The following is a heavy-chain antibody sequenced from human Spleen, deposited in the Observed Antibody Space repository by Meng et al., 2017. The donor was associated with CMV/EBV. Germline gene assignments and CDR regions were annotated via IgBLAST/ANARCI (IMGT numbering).Heavy chain of an antibody. V-gene: IGHV4-59*12. CDR3: ARNHCSSTSCYMVEGAFDI. J-gene: IGHJ3*02. CDR2: IYYSGST. CDR1: GGSISSYY. D-gene: IGHD2-2*02. Sequence: SETLSLTCTVSGGSISSYYWSWIRQPPGKGLEWIGSIYYSGSTYYNPSLKSRVTISVDTSKNQFSLKLSSVTAADTAVYYCARNHCSSTSCYMVEGAFDIWGQGTMVTVSS.